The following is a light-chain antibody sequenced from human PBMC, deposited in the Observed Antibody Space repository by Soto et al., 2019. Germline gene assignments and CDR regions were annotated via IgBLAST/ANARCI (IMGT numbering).Light chain of an antibody. CDR2: DTS. CDR1: QDISRF. CDR3: LQHNSYPYT. J-gene: IGKJ2*01. V-gene: IGKV1-17*03. Sequence: DVQMTQSPSAMSTSVGDRVTITCRASQDISRFVAWFQQKPGKAPERLIYDTSSLQPGVPSRFSGSGSGTEFTLAISGLQPEDFATYYCLQHNSYPYTFGPGTKLDIK.